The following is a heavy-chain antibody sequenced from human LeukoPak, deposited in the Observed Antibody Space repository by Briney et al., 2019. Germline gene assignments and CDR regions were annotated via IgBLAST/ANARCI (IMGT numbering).Heavy chain of an antibody. D-gene: IGHD4-17*01. V-gene: IGHV3-74*01. CDR1: GFTFSTYW. Sequence: GGSLRLSCAASGFTFSTYWMHWVRQGPGKGLVWVSRISSDGTTTNHADSVKGRFTISRDNAKNTLYLQMNSLRAEDTAVYYCASDRVTTEYWGQGTLVTVSS. J-gene: IGHJ4*02. CDR2: ISSDGTTT. CDR3: ASDRVTTEY.